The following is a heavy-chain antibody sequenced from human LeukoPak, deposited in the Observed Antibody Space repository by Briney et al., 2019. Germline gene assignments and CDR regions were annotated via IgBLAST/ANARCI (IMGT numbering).Heavy chain of an antibody. D-gene: IGHD5-12*01. CDR2: INPNTGGT. Sequence: ASMKVSCKASGYMFTGFYIHWVRQAPGQGLAWMGWINPNTGGTNFAQKFQGRVTITRDTSISTAYMELNRLTSNDTAVYYCARDGIGVYTGYSRNVLDSWGQGTLVTVSS. CDR1: GYMFTGFY. CDR3: ARDGIGVYTGYSRNVLDS. V-gene: IGHV1-2*02. J-gene: IGHJ4*02.